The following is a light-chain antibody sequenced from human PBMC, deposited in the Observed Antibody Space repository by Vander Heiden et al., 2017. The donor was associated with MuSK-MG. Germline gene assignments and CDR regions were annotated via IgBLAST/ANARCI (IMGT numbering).Light chain of an antibody. CDR1: QNINTF. J-gene: IGKJ4*01. Sequence: DIQMTQSPSSLSASVGDRITITCRASQNINTFLNWFHQKPGKAPKVLISGASNLQSGVPSRFSGSGSVTVFTLTINMLQPEDYGTYYCQQSASTPLTFGGGTKVDIK. CDR3: QQSASTPLT. CDR2: GAS. V-gene: IGKV1-39*01.